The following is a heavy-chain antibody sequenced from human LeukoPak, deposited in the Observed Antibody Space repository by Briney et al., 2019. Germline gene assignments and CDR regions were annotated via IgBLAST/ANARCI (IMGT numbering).Heavy chain of an antibody. Sequence: ASVKVSSKASGYTFTGYYMHWVRQAPGQGLEWMGWINPNSGGTNYAQKFQGRVTMTRDTSISTAYMELSRLRSDDTAVYYCARGGYYGSGRRIDYWGQGTLVTVSS. J-gene: IGHJ4*02. CDR1: GYTFTGYY. CDR3: ARGGYYGSGRRIDY. CDR2: INPNSGGT. V-gene: IGHV1-2*02. D-gene: IGHD3-10*01.